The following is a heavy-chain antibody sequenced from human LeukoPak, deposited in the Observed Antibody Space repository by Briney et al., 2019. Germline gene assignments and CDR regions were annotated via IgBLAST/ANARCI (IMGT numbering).Heavy chain of an antibody. V-gene: IGHV4-30-2*01. CDR2: IYHSGST. D-gene: IGHD1-26*01. CDR1: GGSISSGGYS. J-gene: IGHJ3*02. Sequence: PSQTLSLTCAVSGGSISSGGYSWSWIRQPPGTGLEWIGYIYHSGSTYYNPSLKSRVTISVDRSKNQFSLKLSSVTAADTAVYYCARVYRRAFDIWGQGTMVTVSS. CDR3: ARVYRRAFDI.